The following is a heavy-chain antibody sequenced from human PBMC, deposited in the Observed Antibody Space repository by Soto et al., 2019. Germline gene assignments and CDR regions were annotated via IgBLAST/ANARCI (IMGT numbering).Heavy chain of an antibody. CDR1: GDSVSNNSAA. CDR3: ARDNQGYPYNGMDV. D-gene: IGHD6-13*01. J-gene: IGHJ6*02. Sequence: SQTLSLTCASAGDSVSNNSAACNWIRQSPSRGLEWLGRTYYRSKWYNDYAVSMKSRIIINPDTSKNQFTLQLNSLTPADTAVYFCARDNQGYPYNGMDVWGQGTTVT. CDR2: TYYRSKWYN. V-gene: IGHV6-1*01.